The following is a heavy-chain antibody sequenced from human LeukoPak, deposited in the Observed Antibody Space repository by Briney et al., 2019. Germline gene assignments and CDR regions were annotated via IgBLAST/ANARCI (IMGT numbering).Heavy chain of an antibody. V-gene: IGHV4-30-2*01. CDR2: IYHSGST. Sequence: SQTLSLTCAVSGGSISSGGYSWSWIRQPPGKGLEWIGYIYHSGSTYYNPSLKSRVTISVDRSENQFSLKLSSVTAADTAVYYCAREVDYYFDYWGQGTLVTVSS. CDR3: AREVDYYFDY. CDR1: GGSISSGGYS. J-gene: IGHJ4*02.